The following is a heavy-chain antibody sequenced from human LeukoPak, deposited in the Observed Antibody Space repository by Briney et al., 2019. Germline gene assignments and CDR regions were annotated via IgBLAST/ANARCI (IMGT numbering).Heavy chain of an antibody. CDR1: GYSFTSYW. J-gene: IGHJ5*02. D-gene: IGHD3-10*01. CDR2: IYPGDSDT. V-gene: IGHV5-51*01. Sequence: GESLKISCKGSGYSFTSYWIGWVRQMPGKGLEWMGIIYPGDSDTRYSPSFQGQVTISADKSISTAYLQWSSLKASDTAMYYCARQYYGSGSYYKGWFDPWGQGTLVTVSS. CDR3: ARQYYGSGSYYKGWFDP.